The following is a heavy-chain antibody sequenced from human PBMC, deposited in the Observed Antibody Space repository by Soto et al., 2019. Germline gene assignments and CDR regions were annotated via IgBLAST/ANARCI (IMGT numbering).Heavy chain of an antibody. CDR1: GYIFTSHD. Sequence: ASVKVSCKASGYIFTSHDINWVRQATGQGLEWMGWMNPNSGLTGYAQKFQGRVTMTRDTSISTAFLELSSLTFDDTAVYYCARGAFGVTKYGIDVWGQGTMVTVSS. V-gene: IGHV1-8*01. CDR2: MNPNSGLT. J-gene: IGHJ6*02. CDR3: ARGAFGVTKYGIDV. D-gene: IGHD4-17*01.